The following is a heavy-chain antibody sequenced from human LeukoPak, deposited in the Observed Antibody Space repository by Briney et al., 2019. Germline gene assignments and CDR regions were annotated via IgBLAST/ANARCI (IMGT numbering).Heavy chain of an antibody. Sequence: SVKVSCKASGGTFSSYAISWVRQAPGQGLEWMGGIIPIFGTANYAQKFQGGVTITTDESTSTAYMELSSLRSEDTAMYYCARAPSSSGSYGSFDYWGQGTLVTVSS. J-gene: IGHJ4*02. D-gene: IGHD1-26*01. V-gene: IGHV1-69*05. CDR3: ARAPSSSGSYGSFDY. CDR1: GGTFSSYA. CDR2: IIPIFGTA.